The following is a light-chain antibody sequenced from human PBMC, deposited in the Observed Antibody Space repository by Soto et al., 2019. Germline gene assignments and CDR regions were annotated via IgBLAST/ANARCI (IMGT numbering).Light chain of an antibody. V-gene: IGLV1-44*01. J-gene: IGLJ2*01. CDR2: NSN. Sequence: QPVLTQPPSASGTPGQRVTISCSGSRSNIGDNAVNWYQQLPGTAPKLLIYNSNQRPSGVPDRFSGSKSGTSASLAISGLQSEDEADYYCAAWDDSLNEVLFGGGTKVTVL. CDR3: AAWDDSLNEVL. CDR1: RSNIGDNA.